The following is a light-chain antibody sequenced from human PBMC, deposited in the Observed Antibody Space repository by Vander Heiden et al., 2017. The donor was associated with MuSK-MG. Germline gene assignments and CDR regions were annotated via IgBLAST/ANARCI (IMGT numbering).Light chain of an antibody. CDR1: SSDVGGYNY. CDR3: SSYTSSSTPV. Sequence: QSALTQPASVSGSPGPPITISCTGTSSDVGGYNYVSWYQQHPGKAPKLMIYDVSNRPSGVSNRFSGSKSGTTASLTISGLQAEDEADYYCSSYTSSSTPVFGGGTKLTVL. CDR2: DVS. J-gene: IGLJ2*01. V-gene: IGLV2-14*01.